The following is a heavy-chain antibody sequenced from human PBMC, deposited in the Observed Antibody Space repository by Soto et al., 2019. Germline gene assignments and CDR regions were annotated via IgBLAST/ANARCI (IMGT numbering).Heavy chain of an antibody. CDR2: IYHSRST. CDR3: ARDQIAAAGIYYYYYGMDV. Sequence: QVQLQESGPGLVKPSGTLSLTCAVSGGSISSSNWWSWVRQPPGKGLEWIGEIYHSRSTNYNPSLKSRVTISVDKSKNQFSLKLSSVTAADTAVYYCARDQIAAAGIYYYYYGMDVWGQGTTVTVSS. CDR1: GGSISSSNW. V-gene: IGHV4-4*02. D-gene: IGHD6-13*01. J-gene: IGHJ6*02.